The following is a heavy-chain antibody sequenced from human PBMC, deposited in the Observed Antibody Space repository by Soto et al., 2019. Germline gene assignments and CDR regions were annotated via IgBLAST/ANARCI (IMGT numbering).Heavy chain of an antibody. Sequence: QVQLLESGPGQVKPSETLSLTCTVSGDSISSSPYYWGWIRQPPGKGLEWIGSMYYSGNSYYNPSLKGRVTMSVDSSKNQFSLSLSSVTAADTAVFYCSRHRGPSGPDSWGQGTLVPVSS. V-gene: IGHV4-39*01. D-gene: IGHD3-10*01. J-gene: IGHJ4*02. CDR3: SRHRGPSGPDS. CDR2: MYYSGNS. CDR1: GDSISSSPYY.